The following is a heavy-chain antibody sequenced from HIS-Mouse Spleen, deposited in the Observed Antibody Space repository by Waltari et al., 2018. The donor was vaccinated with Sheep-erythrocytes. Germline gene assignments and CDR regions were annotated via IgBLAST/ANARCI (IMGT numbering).Heavy chain of an antibody. Sequence: QVQLQESGPGLVKPSQTLSLTCTVSGGSISSGGYYWSWIRQHPGKGLEWIGYIIYSGRPYYTPSLKSRVTISVDPSKNQFSLKLVSVTAADTAVYYCARALIITMVRGVTSNWFDPWGQGTLVTVSS. CDR3: ARALIITMVRGVTSNWFDP. V-gene: IGHV4-31*03. CDR1: GGSISSGGYY. CDR2: IIYSGRP. J-gene: IGHJ5*02. D-gene: IGHD3-10*01.